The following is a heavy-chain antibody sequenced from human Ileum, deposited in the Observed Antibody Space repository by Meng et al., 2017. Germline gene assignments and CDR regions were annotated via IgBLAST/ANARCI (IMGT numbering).Heavy chain of an antibody. D-gene: IGHD3/OR15-3a*01. CDR1: GGSISRGGYY. Sequence: VQLRASGPGLGTPLQTPSLACPVSGGSISRGGYYWGWSREHPGKGLVCIGYMFYSGSHYFTSSLESRINISVDTAKIQFSLKVSSVTAADTAVYYCARDRRGLGFRFDSWGQGTLVTVSS. CDR3: ARDRRGLGFRFDS. V-gene: IGHV4-31*02. CDR2: MFYSGSH. J-gene: IGHJ5*01.